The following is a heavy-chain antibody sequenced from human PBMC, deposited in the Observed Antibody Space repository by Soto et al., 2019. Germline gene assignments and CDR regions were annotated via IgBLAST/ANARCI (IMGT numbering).Heavy chain of an antibody. V-gene: IGHV4-59*08. J-gene: IGHJ4*02. CDR3: ARRYSSSFDY. CDR1: GGPISSYY. D-gene: IGHD6-13*01. Sequence: QVQLQESGPELVKPSETLSLTCTVSGGPISSYYWCWIRQPPGKGLEWIGYIYYSGSTNYNPSLKIRVTISVDTSKNQFSRKLSSGTAADTAVYYCARRYSSSFDYWGQGTLVTVSS. CDR2: IYYSGST.